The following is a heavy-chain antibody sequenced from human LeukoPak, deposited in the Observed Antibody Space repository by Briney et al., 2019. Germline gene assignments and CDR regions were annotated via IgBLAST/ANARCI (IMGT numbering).Heavy chain of an antibody. Sequence: GSLRLSCAASGFIFNNYAMSWVRQTPGKGLEWVSTVSGGGSEKNYADSVKGRFTISRDNSRNTLYLQMNSLRDEDTAVYYCASRGTTGSWGQGTLVTVSS. D-gene: IGHD1-1*01. V-gene: IGHV3-23*01. CDR2: VSGGGSEK. CDR1: GFIFNNYA. CDR3: ASRGTTGS. J-gene: IGHJ5*02.